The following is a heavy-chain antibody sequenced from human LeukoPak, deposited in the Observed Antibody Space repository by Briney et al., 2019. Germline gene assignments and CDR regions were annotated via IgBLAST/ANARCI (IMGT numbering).Heavy chain of an antibody. V-gene: IGHV4-59*01. Sequence: SETLSRTCSDCSGSISCYYCSCLRHPPGKDLQWIGYIYYSGSTNYNPSLKSRVTISVDTSKNQFSLKLSSVTAADTAVYYCARDRSGYYSFDYWGQGTLVTVSS. CDR1: SGSISCYY. J-gene: IGHJ4*02. CDR2: IYYSGST. D-gene: IGHD3-22*01. CDR3: ARDRSGYYSFDY.